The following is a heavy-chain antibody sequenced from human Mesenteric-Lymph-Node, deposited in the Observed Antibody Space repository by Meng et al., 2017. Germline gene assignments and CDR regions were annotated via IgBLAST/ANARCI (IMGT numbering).Heavy chain of an antibody. CDR2: IYYSGST. CDR1: GGSISSSSYY. J-gene: IGHJ5*02. CDR3: ARRTRFFRGGGTWFDP. D-gene: IGHD3-3*01. Sequence: SETLSLTCTVSGGSISSSSYYWGWIRQPPGKGLEWIGSIYYSGSTYYNPSLKSRVTISVDTSKNQFSLKLSSVTAADTAVYYCARRTRFFRGGGTWFDPWGQGTLVTVSS. V-gene: IGHV4-39*07.